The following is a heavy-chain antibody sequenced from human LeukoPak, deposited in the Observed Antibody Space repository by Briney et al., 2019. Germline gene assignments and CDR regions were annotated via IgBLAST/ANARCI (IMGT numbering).Heavy chain of an antibody. Sequence: PGGSLRLSCAASGFTFSNYAMSWVRQAPGKGLEWVSVISGSGGSTYYADSVKGRFTISRDNARNSLYLQMSSLRADDTAVYYCARDDYGGTAYWGQGTLVTVSS. J-gene: IGHJ4*02. CDR3: ARDDYGGTAY. CDR1: GFTFSNYA. CDR2: ISGSGGST. V-gene: IGHV3-23*01. D-gene: IGHD4/OR15-4a*01.